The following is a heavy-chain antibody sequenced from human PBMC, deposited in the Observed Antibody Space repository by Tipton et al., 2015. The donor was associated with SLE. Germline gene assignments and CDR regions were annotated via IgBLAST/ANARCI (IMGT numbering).Heavy chain of an antibody. J-gene: IGHJ6*02. D-gene: IGHD3-22*01. Sequence: SLRLSCAASGFTFSSYSMNWVRQAPGKGLEWVSSISSSSSYIYYADSVKGRFTISRDNAKNSLYLQMNSLRAEDTAVYYCARDVEGCYDSSGYLYYGMDVWGQGTTVTVSS. V-gene: IGHV3-21*03. CDR1: GFTFSSYS. CDR3: ARDVEGCYDSSGYLYYGMDV. CDR2: ISSSSSYI.